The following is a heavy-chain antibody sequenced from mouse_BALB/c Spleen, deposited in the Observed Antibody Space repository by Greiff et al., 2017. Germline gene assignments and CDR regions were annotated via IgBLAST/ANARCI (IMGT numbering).Heavy chain of an antibody. CDR3: ARANCDY. V-gene: IGHV5-17*02. CDR1: GFTFSSFG. CDR2: ISSGSSII. J-gene: IGHJ2*01. Sequence: EVKLVESGGGLVQPGGSRKLSCAASGFTFSSFGMHWVRQAPEKGLEWVAYISSGSSIIYYADTVKGRFTVSRDNPKNTRFLQMTSLRSEDTAMYYCARANCDYWGQGTTLTVSS.